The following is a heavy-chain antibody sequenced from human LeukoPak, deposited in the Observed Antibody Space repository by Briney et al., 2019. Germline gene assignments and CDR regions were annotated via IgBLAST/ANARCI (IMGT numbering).Heavy chain of an antibody. CDR3: AKGVRLGPEWELLPIPLI. V-gene: IGHV3-21*04. CDR1: GFTFSSYS. CDR2: ISSSSSYI. Sequence: PGGSLRLSCAASGFTFSSYSMNWVRQAPGRGLEWVSSISSSSSYIYYADSVKGRFTISRDNSKNTLYLQMNSLRAEDTAVYYCAKGVRLGPEWELLPIPLIWGQGTLVTVSS. J-gene: IGHJ4*02. D-gene: IGHD1-26*01.